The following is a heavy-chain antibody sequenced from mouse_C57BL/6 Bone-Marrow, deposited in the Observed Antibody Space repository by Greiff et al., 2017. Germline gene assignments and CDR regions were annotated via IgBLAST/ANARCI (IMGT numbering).Heavy chain of an antibody. D-gene: IGHD1-1*01. J-gene: IGHJ2*01. Sequence: QVQLQQPGAELVKPGASVKLSCKASGYTFTSYWMHWVKQRPGRGLEWIGRIDPNSGGTKYNEKFKSKATLTVDKPSSTAYMQLSSLTSEDYSGSYCATRPPRDYYGCSCNYFDYWGQGTTLTVSS. CDR1: GYTFTSYW. V-gene: IGHV1-72*01. CDR2: IDPNSGGT. CDR3: ATRPPRDYYGCSCNYFDY.